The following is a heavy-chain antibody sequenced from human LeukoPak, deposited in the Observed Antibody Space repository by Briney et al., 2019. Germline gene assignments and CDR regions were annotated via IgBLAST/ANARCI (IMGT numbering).Heavy chain of an antibody. V-gene: IGHV4-59*08. J-gene: IGHJ4*02. CDR3: ARRMYGISFDY. Sequence: SETLSLTCTVSGGSISSYYWSWIRQPPGKGLEWIGYIYYSGRTNYNPSLKSRVTISVDTSKNQFSLRLTSVTAADTAVYYCARRMYGISFDYWGQGTLVTVSS. CDR2: IYYSGRT. CDR1: GGSISSYY. D-gene: IGHD6-6*01.